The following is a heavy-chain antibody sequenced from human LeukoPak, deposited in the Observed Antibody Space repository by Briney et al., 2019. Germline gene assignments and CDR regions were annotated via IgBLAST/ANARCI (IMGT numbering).Heavy chain of an antibody. CDR1: GYSFTSYW. Sequence: GESLKISCKGSGYSFTSYWIAWVRQLPGKGLGWMGIIYPGDSDTRYGPSFQGQVTISVDKSITTAYLQWSSLKASDTAMYYCARQGSFLAPFDPWGQGTLVTVSS. CDR3: ARQGSFLAPFDP. CDR2: IYPGDSDT. D-gene: IGHD6-6*01. J-gene: IGHJ5*02. V-gene: IGHV5-51*01.